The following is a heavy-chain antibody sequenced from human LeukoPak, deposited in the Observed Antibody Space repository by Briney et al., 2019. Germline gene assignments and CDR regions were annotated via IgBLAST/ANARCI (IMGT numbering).Heavy chain of an antibody. V-gene: IGHV1-58*02. J-gene: IGHJ4*02. CDR2: IVVGSGNT. CDR3: AALVDYYDSSGYYVDY. D-gene: IGHD3-22*01. CDR1: GFTFTRSA. Sequence: SVKVSCKASGFTFTRSAMQWVRQARGQRLEWIGWIVVGSGNTNFAQKFQERVTISRDMSTSTAYMELSSLRSEDTAVYYCAALVDYYDSSGYYVDYWGQGTLVTVSS.